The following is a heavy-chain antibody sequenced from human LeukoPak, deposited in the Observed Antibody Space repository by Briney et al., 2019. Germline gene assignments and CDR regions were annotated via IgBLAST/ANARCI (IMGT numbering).Heavy chain of an antibody. CDR1: GYRFISNY. D-gene: IGHD2-21*02. V-gene: IGHV1-2*02. Sequence: ASVKVSCKASGYRFISNYIQWVRQAPGLGPEWMGWMHPGNGNTRYAEKFQGRVTMTRDTSINTAYMDLSSLRSDDTAVYYCAREGSYCVGGDCYSFDFWGQGTLITVSS. J-gene: IGHJ4*02. CDR2: MHPGNGNT. CDR3: AREGSYCVGGDCYSFDF.